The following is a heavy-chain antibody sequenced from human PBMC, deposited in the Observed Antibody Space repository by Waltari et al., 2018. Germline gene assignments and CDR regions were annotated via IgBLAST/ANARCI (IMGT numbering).Heavy chain of an antibody. J-gene: IGHJ4*02. CDR1: GDTFNSYP. D-gene: IGHD3-22*01. CDR3: ARPNDSPYDYFDH. CDR2: IIPIFGTA. V-gene: IGHV1-69*15. Sequence: QVRLVQSGPEMRKPGSSVKVSCKVSGDTFNSYPVSWVRQAPGQGLEWMGRIIPIFGTATYAQKLQGRGTITADESTSTAYMELRSLKSEDTAMYFCARPNDSPYDYFDHWGQGTLITVSS.